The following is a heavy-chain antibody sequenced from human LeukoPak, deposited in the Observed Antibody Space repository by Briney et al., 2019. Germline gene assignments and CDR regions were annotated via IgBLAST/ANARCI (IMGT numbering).Heavy chain of an antibody. CDR3: ARVVGSVNSIRFDP. D-gene: IGHD1-26*01. J-gene: IGHJ5*02. CDR2: IYYSGST. V-gene: IGHV4-59*01. Sequence: PSETLSLTCTVSGGSISSYYWSWIRQPPGKGLEWIGYIYYSGSTDYNPSLKSRVTISVDTSKNQFSLKLSSVTAADTAVYYCARVVGSVNSIRFDPWGQGTLVTVSS. CDR1: GGSISSYY.